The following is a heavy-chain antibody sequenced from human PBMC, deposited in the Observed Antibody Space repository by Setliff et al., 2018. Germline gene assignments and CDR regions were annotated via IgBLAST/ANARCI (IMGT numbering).Heavy chain of an antibody. CDR3: ARGSLSGTTYPSDY. Sequence: LRLSCAASGFTFSTYRMHWVRQAPGKGLEWVAVIWDDGGNKYHADSLKGRLTVSRDNAKNSLYLQLDSLTADDTAVYYCARGSLSGTTYPSDYWGQGTLVTVSS. CDR1: GFTFSTYR. J-gene: IGHJ4*02. CDR2: IWDDGGNK. D-gene: IGHD1-7*01. V-gene: IGHV3-33*08.